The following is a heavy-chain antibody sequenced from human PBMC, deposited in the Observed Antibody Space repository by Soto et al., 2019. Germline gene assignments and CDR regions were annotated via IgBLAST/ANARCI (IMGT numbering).Heavy chain of an antibody. CDR2: IYYSGST. Sequence: PSETLSLTCTVSGGSISSGGYYWSWIRQHPGKGLEWIGYIYYSGSTYYNPSLKSRVTISVDTSKNQFSLKLSSVTAADTAVYYCARDDYEAWFAPGAQETLVTVSS. CDR1: GGSISSGGYY. J-gene: IGHJ5*02. CDR3: ARDDYEAWFAP. D-gene: IGHD4-17*01. V-gene: IGHV4-31*03.